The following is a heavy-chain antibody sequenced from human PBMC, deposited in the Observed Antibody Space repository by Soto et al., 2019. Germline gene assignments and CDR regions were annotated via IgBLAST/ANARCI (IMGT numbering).Heavy chain of an antibody. D-gene: IGHD2-2*01. V-gene: IGHV4-59*08. CDR3: ARHSTLFIVVPAAIDY. CDR2: IYYSGST. Sequence: SETLSLTCTVSGGSISSYYWSWIRQPPGKGLEWIGYIYYSGSTNYNPSLKSRVTISVDTYKNQFPLKLGSVTAADTAVYYCARHSTLFIVVPAAIDYWGQGTLVTVSS. J-gene: IGHJ4*02. CDR1: GGSISSYY.